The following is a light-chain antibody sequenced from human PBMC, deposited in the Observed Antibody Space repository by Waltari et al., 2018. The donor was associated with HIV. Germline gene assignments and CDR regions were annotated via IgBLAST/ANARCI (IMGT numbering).Light chain of an antibody. Sequence: QSALTQPASVSGSPGQSITISCTGTNSDVGSYDYVSWYQKHPGKAPPLIIYDVSKRPSGFSSRFSGSKSGNTASLTISGVQADDEANYYCCSYAGSSILVFGGGTKLTVL. CDR1: NSDVGSYDY. CDR3: CSYAGSSILV. CDR2: DVS. V-gene: IGLV2-23*02. J-gene: IGLJ2*01.